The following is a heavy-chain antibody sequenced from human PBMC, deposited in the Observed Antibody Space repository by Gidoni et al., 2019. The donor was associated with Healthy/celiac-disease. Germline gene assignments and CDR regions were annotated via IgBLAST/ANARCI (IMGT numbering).Heavy chain of an antibody. Sequence: EVQLLESGGGLVQPGGSLRLSCAASGFTFSSWAMRWVRQAPWKGREWVSAIIGSGGSTYYADSVKGRFTISRDNSKNTLYLQMNSLRAEDTAVYYCAKGPVRGVISGYFQHWGQGTLVTVSS. CDR3: AKGPVRGVISGYFQH. J-gene: IGHJ1*01. D-gene: IGHD3-10*01. V-gene: IGHV3-23*01. CDR1: GFTFSSWA. CDR2: IIGSGGST.